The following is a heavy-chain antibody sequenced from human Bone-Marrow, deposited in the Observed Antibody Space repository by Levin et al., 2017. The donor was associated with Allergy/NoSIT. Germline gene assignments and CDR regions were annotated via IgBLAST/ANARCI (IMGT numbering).Heavy chain of an antibody. CDR1: GFTFSSFW. D-gene: IGHD4-17*01. J-gene: IGHJ4*02. CDR2: INTDGRRI. Sequence: GESLKISCVASGFTFSSFWMNWVRQAPGKGLVWVSRINTDGRRIDYADSVKGRFTISRDNAKNTLYLQMSSLRADATAFYYCVRGSTVPGVDYWGQGTLVTVSS. V-gene: IGHV3-74*01. CDR3: VRGSTVPGVDY.